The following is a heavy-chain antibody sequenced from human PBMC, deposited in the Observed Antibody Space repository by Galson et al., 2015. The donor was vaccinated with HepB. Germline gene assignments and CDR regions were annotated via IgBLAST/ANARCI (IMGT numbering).Heavy chain of an antibody. CDR2: ISSSSSYI. Sequence: SLRLSCAASGFTFSSYSMNWVRQAPGKGLEWVSSISSSSSYIYYADSVKGRFTISRDNAKNSLYLQMNSLRAEDTAVYYCARGAPLSSGWYDAFDIWGQGTMVTVSS. J-gene: IGHJ3*02. D-gene: IGHD6-19*01. V-gene: IGHV3-21*01. CDR1: GFTFSSYS. CDR3: ARGAPLSSGWYDAFDI.